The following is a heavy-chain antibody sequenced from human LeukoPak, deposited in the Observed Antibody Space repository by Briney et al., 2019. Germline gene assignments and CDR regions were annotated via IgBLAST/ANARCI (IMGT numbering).Heavy chain of an antibody. CDR3: WGHSADCTGTSCYLFDP. CDR1: GCSISSYY. Sequence: SETLSLTCTVSGCSISSYYWSWLRQPPGKGLEWIGYIYYSGNTNYNPSLESRLTILVDTSKNQSSLKLRTVIGADAAGYYCWGHSADCTGTSCYLFDPWGQGTLVTVSS. J-gene: IGHJ5*02. CDR2: IYYSGNT. D-gene: IGHD2-2*01. V-gene: IGHV4-59*08.